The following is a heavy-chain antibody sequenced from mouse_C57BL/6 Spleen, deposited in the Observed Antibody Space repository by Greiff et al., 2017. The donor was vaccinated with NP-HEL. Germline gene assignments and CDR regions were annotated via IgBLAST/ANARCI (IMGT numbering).Heavy chain of an antibody. Sequence: QVQLQQPGAELVKPGASVKLSCKASGYTFTSYWMHWVKQRPGQGLEWIGMIHPNSGSTNYNEKFKSKATLTVDKSSSTAYMQLSSLTSEDSAVYYCARSGSLPHYFDYWGQGTTLTVSS. CDR1: GYTFTSYW. CDR2: IHPNSGST. CDR3: ARSGSLPHYFDY. V-gene: IGHV1-64*01. D-gene: IGHD2-10*01. J-gene: IGHJ2*01.